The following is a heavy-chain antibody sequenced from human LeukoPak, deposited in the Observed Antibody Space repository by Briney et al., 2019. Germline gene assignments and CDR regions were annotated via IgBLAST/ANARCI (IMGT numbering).Heavy chain of an antibody. J-gene: IGHJ4*02. CDR2: INHSGST. CDR1: GGSFSGYY. CDR3: ARGKDYDFWSGYYSGYFDY. D-gene: IGHD3-3*01. Sequence: PSETLSLTCAVYGGSFSGYYWSWIRQPPGKGLEWIGEINHSGSTNYNPSLKSRVTISVDTSKNQFSLKLSSVTAADTAVYYCARGKDYDFWSGYYSGYFDYWGQGTLVTVSS. V-gene: IGHV4-34*01.